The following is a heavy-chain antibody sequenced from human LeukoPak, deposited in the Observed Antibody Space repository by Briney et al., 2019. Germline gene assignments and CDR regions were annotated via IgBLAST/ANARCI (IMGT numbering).Heavy chain of an antibody. D-gene: IGHD3-16*01. J-gene: IGHJ5*02. CDR3: ARGCGGPYNWFDP. CDR2: INPNSGGT. Sequence: ASVKVSCKASGYTFTAYYMHWVRQAPGQGLEWMGWINPNSGGTNYAQKFQGRVTMTRDTSISTAYMELSGLISDDTAVYYCARGCGGPYNWFDPWGQGALVTVSS. V-gene: IGHV1-2*02. CDR1: GYTFTAYY.